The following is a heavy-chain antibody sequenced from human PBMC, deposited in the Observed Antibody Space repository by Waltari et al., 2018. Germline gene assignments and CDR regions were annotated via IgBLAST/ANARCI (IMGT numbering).Heavy chain of an antibody. J-gene: IGHJ4*02. CDR2: IIPILGIA. CDR3: ARVGYYYDSSGYYTPLFDY. Sequence: QVQLVQSGAEVKKPGSSVTVSCKASGGTFSSYTISWVRQAPGQGLEWMGRIIPILGIANYAQKFQGRVTITADKSTSTAYMELSSLRSEDTAVYYCARVGYYYDSSGYYTPLFDYWGQGTLVTVSS. V-gene: IGHV1-69*02. CDR1: GGTFSSYT. D-gene: IGHD3-22*01.